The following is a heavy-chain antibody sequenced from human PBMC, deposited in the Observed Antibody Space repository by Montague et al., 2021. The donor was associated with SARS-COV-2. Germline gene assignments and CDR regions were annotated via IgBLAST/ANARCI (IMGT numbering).Heavy chain of an antibody. CDR3: AKEEAAIGSPLFDS. Sequence: SLRLSCAASGFTFSAYWMTWVRQAPGKGLEWVASISQDGSEENSVDSVKGRFTISRDNAKSSLYLQMNSLRAEDTAVYYCAKEEAAIGSPLFDSWGQGTLVIVSS. CDR2: ISQDGSEE. J-gene: IGHJ4*02. V-gene: IGHV3-7*03. CDR1: GFTFSAYW. D-gene: IGHD6-13*01.